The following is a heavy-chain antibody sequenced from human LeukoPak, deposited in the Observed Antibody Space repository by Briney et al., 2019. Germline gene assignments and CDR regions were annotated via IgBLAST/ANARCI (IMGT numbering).Heavy chain of an antibody. Sequence: GGSLRLSCAASGFSFSSYAMSWVRQAPGKGLEWVSAISGSGGSTYNADSVKGRFTISRDNSKNTLYLQMNSLRAEDTAVYYCAKGHDILTGRHFDYWGQGNLVTVSS. D-gene: IGHD3-9*01. CDR3: AKGHDILTGRHFDY. CDR2: ISGSGGST. V-gene: IGHV3-23*01. J-gene: IGHJ4*02. CDR1: GFSFSSYA.